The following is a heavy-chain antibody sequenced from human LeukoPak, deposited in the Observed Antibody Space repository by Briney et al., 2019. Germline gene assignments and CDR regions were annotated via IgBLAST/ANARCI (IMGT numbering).Heavy chain of an antibody. Sequence: PSETLSLTCTVSGGSISIYYWSWIRQPPGKGLEWIGYIYYSGSTNYNPSLKSRVTISVDTSKNQFSLKLSSVTAADTAVYYCARDASGTLDYWGQGTLVTVSS. V-gene: IGHV4-59*01. CDR1: GGSISIYY. CDR3: ARDASGTLDY. CDR2: IYYSGST. J-gene: IGHJ4*02. D-gene: IGHD6-25*01.